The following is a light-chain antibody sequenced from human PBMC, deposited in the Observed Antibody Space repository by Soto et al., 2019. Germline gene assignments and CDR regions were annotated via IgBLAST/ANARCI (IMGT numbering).Light chain of an antibody. J-gene: IGLJ2*01. CDR2: DVI. CDR3: TSYTSSSTVV. Sequence: QSVLTQPASVSGSPGQSITISCTGTSSDVGGYGYVSWYQHHPGKAPKLMIYDVINRPSGVSDRFSGSKSGNTASLTISGLQAEDEADYYCTSYTSSSTVVFGGGTKLTVL. V-gene: IGLV2-14*03. CDR1: SSDVGGYGY.